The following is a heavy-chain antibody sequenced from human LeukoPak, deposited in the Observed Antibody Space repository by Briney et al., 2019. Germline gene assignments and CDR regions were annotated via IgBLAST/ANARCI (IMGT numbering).Heavy chain of an antibody. Sequence: GGSLRLSCAASGFTVSSNYMSWVRQAPGKGLEWVSVIYRGGSTYYADSVKGRFTISRDNSKNTLYLQMNSLRAEDTAVYYCARETFYYYDSSGYSGIFDYWGQGTLVTVSS. D-gene: IGHD3-22*01. CDR1: GFTVSSNY. CDR2: IYRGGST. J-gene: IGHJ4*02. CDR3: ARETFYYYDSSGYSGIFDY. V-gene: IGHV3-66*01.